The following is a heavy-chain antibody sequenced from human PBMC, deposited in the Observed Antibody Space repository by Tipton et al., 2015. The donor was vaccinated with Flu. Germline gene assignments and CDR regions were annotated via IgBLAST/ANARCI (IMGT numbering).Heavy chain of an antibody. CDR1: GGSISNYY. CDR2: IYSSGST. Sequence: LRLSCTVSGGSISNYYWSWIRQPAGKGLEWIGRIYSSGSTNYNPSLKSRVTMSVDTSRNQFSLRLTSVTAADTAVYYCTRALDYWGQGTPVTVSS. J-gene: IGHJ4*02. CDR3: TRALDY. V-gene: IGHV4-4*07.